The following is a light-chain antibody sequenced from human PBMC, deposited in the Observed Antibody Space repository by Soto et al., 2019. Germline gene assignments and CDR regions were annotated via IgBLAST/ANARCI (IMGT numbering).Light chain of an antibody. CDR2: GAS. J-gene: IGKJ5*01. V-gene: IGKV3-15*01. Sequence: EIVMTQSPATLSVSPGERVTLSCRASQSVRRNLAWYQQKPGQAPRLLIYGASTRATGIPARFSGSGSGTEFTLTISRLQSEDFAVYYCQQYNNWPPAITFGQGTRLEIK. CDR3: QQYNNWPPAIT. CDR1: QSVRRN.